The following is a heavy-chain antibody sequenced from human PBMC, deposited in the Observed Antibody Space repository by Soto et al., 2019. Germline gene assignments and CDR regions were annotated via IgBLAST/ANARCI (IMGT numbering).Heavy chain of an antibody. D-gene: IGHD6-6*01. CDR3: ARDHSSIAARPSNYFDY. V-gene: IGHV1-2*02. CDR1: GYTFTGYY. J-gene: IGHJ4*02. Sequence: ASVKVSCKASGYTFTGYYMHWVRQAPGQGLEWMGWINPNSGGTNYAQKFQGRVTMTRDTSISTAYMELSRLRSDETAVYYCARDHSSIAARPSNYFDYWGQGTLVTVSS. CDR2: INPNSGGT.